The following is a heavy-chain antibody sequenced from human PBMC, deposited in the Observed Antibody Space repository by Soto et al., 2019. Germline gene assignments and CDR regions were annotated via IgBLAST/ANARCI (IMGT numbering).Heavy chain of an antibody. CDR2: IIPIFGTA. D-gene: IGHD3-22*01. Sequence: QVQLVQSGAEVKKPGSSVKVSCKASGGTFSSYAISWVRQAPGQGLEWMGGIIPIFGTANYAQKFQGRVMITADESTSTAYMELSSLRSEDTAVYYCASTSYYYDSSGYYYRHYYYGMDVWGQGTTVTVSS. CDR3: ASTSYYYDSSGYYYRHYYYGMDV. V-gene: IGHV1-69*01. J-gene: IGHJ6*02. CDR1: GGTFSSYA.